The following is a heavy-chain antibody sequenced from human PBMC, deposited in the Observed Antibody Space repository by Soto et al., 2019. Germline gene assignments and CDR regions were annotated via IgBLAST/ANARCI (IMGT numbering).Heavy chain of an antibody. CDR1: DCPFLSDD. CDR2: IIPIFGTA. V-gene: IGHV1-69*06. CDR3: ARDSYYGSGPDDNYYYYGMDV. D-gene: IGHD3-10*01. Sequence: SVIVSCRTSDCPFLSDDISWVRQSPVPVLEVVGGIIPIFGTANYAQKFQGRVTITADKSTSTAYMELSSLRSEDTAVYYCARDSYYGSGPDDNYYYYGMDVWGQGTTVTVS. J-gene: IGHJ6*02.